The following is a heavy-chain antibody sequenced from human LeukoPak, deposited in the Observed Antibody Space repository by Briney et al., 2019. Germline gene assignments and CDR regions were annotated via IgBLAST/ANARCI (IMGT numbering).Heavy chain of an antibody. CDR1: GGSISSSKYY. CDR2: IYYSGST. J-gene: IGHJ3*02. CDR3: ARHENRGYNWNLEVGAFDI. Sequence: SETLSLTCTVSGGSISSSKYYWGWIRQPPGKGLEWIGSIYYSGSTYYNPSLKSRVTISVDTSKNQFSLKLSSVTAADTAVYYCARHENRGYNWNLEVGAFDIWGQGTMVTVSS. D-gene: IGHD1-1*01. V-gene: IGHV4-39*01.